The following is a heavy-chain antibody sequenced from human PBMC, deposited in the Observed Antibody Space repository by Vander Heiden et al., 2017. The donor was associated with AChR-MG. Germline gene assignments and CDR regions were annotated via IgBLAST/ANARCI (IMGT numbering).Heavy chain of an antibody. CDR3: AREGPFGSGYRIRPRWFDP. Sequence: QVQLVESGGGLVKPGGSLRLSCAASRFPFSDYHMGWIRQAPGKGLEWVSYISSSGSTIYYADSVKGRFTISRDNAKNSLYLQMNSLRAEDTAVYYWAREGPFGSGYRIRPRWFDPWGQGTLVTVSS. CDR2: ISSSGSTI. V-gene: IGHV3-11*01. D-gene: IGHD3-3*01. J-gene: IGHJ5*02. CDR1: RFPFSDYH.